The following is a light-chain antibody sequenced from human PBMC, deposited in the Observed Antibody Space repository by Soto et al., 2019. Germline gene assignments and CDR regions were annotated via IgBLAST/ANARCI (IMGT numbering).Light chain of an antibody. CDR3: YSYTTSSTYV. CDR1: SSDVGGYNY. V-gene: IGLV2-14*01. CDR2: DVS. Sequence: QSALTQPASVSWSPGHSITISCSGTSSDVGGYNYVSWYQQRPGKAPQVMIYDVSNRPSGVSNRFSGSKSGNTASLTISGLQAEDEADYYCYSYTTSSTYVFGTGTK. J-gene: IGLJ1*01.